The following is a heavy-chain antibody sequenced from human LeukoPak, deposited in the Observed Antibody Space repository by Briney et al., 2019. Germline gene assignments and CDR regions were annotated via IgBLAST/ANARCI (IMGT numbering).Heavy chain of an antibody. CDR1: GFTFSDYY. V-gene: IGHV3-11*04. D-gene: IGHD3-22*01. J-gene: IGHJ4*02. CDR2: ISSSGSTI. CDR3: VREGSYYDSSGYYYVYYFDY. Sequence: PGGSLRLSCAASGFTFSDYYMSWIRQAPGKGLEWVSYISSSGSTIYYADSVKGRFTISRDNAKNSLYLQMNSLRAEDTAVYYCVREGSYYDSSGYYYVYYFDYWGQGTLVTVSS.